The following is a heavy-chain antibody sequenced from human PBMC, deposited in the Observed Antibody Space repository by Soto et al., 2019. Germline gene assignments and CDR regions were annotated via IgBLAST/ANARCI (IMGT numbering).Heavy chain of an antibody. CDR3: AKGSLEWLLYRTSYYYYYYMDV. V-gene: IGHV3-23*01. Sequence: GGSLRLSCAASGFTFSSCAMSWVRQAPGKGLEWVSAISGSGGSTYYADSVKGRFTISRDNSKNTLYLQMNSLRAEDTAVYYCAKGSLEWLLYRTSYYYYYYMDVSGKATTVTVSS. D-gene: IGHD3-3*01. CDR2: ISGSGGST. CDR1: GFTFSSCA. J-gene: IGHJ6*03.